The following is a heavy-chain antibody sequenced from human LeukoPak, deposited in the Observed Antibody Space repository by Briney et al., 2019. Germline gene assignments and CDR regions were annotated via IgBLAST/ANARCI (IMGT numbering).Heavy chain of an antibody. J-gene: IGHJ4*02. CDR2: INHSGST. CDR1: GGSFSGYY. CDR3: ARGIGLLDY. D-gene: IGHD3/OR15-3a*01. Sequence: SETLSLTCAVYGGSFSGYYWSWIRQRQGKGLEWIGEINHSGSTNYNPSLKSRVTISVDTSKNQFSLKLSSVTAADTAVYYCARGIGLLDYWGQGTLVTVSS. V-gene: IGHV4-34*01.